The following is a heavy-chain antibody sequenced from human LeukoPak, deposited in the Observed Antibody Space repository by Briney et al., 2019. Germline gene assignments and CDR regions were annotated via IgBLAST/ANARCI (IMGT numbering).Heavy chain of an antibody. D-gene: IGHD6-13*01. CDR3: ARAFRGGIAAAGFSSY. CDR2: ISYDGSNK. Sequence: GGSLRLSCAASGFTFSSYGMHWVRQAPGKGLEWVAVISYDGSNKYYADSVKGRFTISRDNSKNTLYLQMNSLRAEDTAVYYCARAFRGGIAAAGFSSYWGQGTLVTVSS. J-gene: IGHJ4*02. CDR1: GFTFSSYG. V-gene: IGHV3-30*03.